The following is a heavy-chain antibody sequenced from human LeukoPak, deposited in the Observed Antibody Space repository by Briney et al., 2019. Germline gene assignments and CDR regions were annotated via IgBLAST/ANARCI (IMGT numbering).Heavy chain of an antibody. CDR1: GFTFSSYA. Sequence: GGSLRLSCAASGFTFSSYAMSWVRQAPGKGLEWVSAISGSGGSTYFADSVKGRFTISRDNSKNTLYLQMNSLRAEDTAVYYCTAEGIVVVPATGYWGQGTPVTVSS. J-gene: IGHJ4*02. V-gene: IGHV3-23*01. D-gene: IGHD2-2*01. CDR3: TAEGIVVVPATGY. CDR2: ISGSGGST.